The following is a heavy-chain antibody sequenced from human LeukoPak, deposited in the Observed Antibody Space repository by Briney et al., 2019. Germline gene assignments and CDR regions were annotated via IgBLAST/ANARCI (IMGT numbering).Heavy chain of an antibody. V-gene: IGHV3-30*01. CDR1: GFTFSSYA. J-gene: IGHJ4*02. CDR3: ARERRTGGYLDWFLDY. Sequence: PGGSLRLSCAASGFTFSSYAMHWVRQAPGKGLEWVAVISYDGSNKYYADSVKGRFTISRDNSKNTLYLQMNSLRAEDTAVYYCARERRTGGYLDWFLDYWGQGTLVTVSS. CDR2: ISYDGSNK. D-gene: IGHD3-9*01.